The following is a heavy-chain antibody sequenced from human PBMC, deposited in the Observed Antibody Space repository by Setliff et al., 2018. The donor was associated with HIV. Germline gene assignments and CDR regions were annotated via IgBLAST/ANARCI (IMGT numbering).Heavy chain of an antibody. D-gene: IGHD3-22*01. CDR3: ARAASYYDSSGYWAPPKYFDY. V-gene: IGHV4-59*11. CDR2: TSSNGNI. J-gene: IGHJ4*02. Sequence: PSETLSLTCSVSGDSINHHYWGWFRRPPGKGLDWIAYTSSNGNIRYNPSLMGRVTIFGDMSKNQISLIVNSVTPADTAVYYCARAASYYDSSGYWAPPKYFDYWGQGTLVTVSS. CDR1: GDSINHHY.